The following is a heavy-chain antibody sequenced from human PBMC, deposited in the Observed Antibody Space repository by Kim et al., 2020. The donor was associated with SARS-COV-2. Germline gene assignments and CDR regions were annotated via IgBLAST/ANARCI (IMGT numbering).Heavy chain of an antibody. V-gene: IGHV6-1*01. CDR1: GDSVSSNSAA. D-gene: IGHD6-13*01. CDR3: ARDSGPLALYSSSSYFDY. CDR2: TYYRSKWYN. Sequence: SQTLSLTCAISGDSVSSNSAAWNWIRQSPSRGLEWLGRTYYRSKWYNDYAVSVKSRITINPDTSKNQFSLQLNSVTPEDTAVYYCARDSGPLALYSSSSYFDYWGQGTLVTVSS. J-gene: IGHJ4*02.